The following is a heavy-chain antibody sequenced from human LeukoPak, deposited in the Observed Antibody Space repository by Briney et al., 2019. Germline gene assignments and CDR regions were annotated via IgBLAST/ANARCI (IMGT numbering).Heavy chain of an antibody. V-gene: IGHV3-7*01. J-gene: IGHJ6*03. CDR2: IEQDGSEK. CDR3: ARGLGATPDYYYYYYMDV. Sequence: GGSLRLSCAASGFTFSRYWMTWVRQAPGKGLEWVANIEQDGSEKYYVDSVKGRFTISRDNAKNSLYLQMNSLRAEDTAVYYCARGLGATPDYYYYYYMDVWGKGTTVTVSS. CDR1: GFTFSRYW. D-gene: IGHD1-26*01.